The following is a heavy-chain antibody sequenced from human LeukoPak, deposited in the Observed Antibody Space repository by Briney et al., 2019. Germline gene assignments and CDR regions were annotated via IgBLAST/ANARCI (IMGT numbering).Heavy chain of an antibody. CDR1: GYSFSNYW. D-gene: IGHD2-15*01. CDR3: ARPSCSGGSCYIFDY. CDR2: VYPRDSDT. J-gene: IGHJ4*02. Sequence: GESLKISCKASGYSFSNYWIGWVRQVPGKGLEWMGIVYPRDSDTRYSPSFQGQVTISADKSISTAYLQWSSLKASDTAMYYCARPSCSGGSCYIFDYWGQGTLVTVSS. V-gene: IGHV5-51*01.